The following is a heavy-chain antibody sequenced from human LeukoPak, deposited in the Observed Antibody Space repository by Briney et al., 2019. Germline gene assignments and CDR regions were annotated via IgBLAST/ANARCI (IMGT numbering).Heavy chain of an antibody. CDR1: GFTFSSYS. CDR3: AREKYYGSGVGDDY. D-gene: IGHD3-10*01. J-gene: IGHJ4*02. V-gene: IGHV3-48*04. Sequence: PGGSLRLSCAASGFTFSSYSMNWVRQAPGKGLEWVSYISSSSSTIYYADSVNGRFTISRDNAKNSLYLQMNSLRAEDTAVYYCAREKYYGSGVGDDYWGQGTLVTVSS. CDR2: ISSSSSTI.